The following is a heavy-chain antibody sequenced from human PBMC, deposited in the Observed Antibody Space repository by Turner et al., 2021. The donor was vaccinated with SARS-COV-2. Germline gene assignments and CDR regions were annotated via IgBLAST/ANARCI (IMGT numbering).Heavy chain of an antibody. CDR3: AGEEVVFRASHTLYYYGMDV. CDR1: GGSISSSSYY. J-gene: IGHJ6*02. Sequence: QLQLQESGPGLVKPSETLSLTCPVSGGSISSSSYYWGWIRQPPGKGLEWIGSSYYSGSTYYNPSLKSRVTISVDTSKNQFSLKLSSVTAADTAVYYCAGEEVVFRASHTLYYYGMDVWGQGTTVTVSS. D-gene: IGHD3-22*01. CDR2: SYYSGST. V-gene: IGHV4-39*01.